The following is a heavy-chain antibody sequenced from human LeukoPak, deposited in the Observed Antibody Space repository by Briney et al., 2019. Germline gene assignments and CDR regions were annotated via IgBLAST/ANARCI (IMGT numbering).Heavy chain of an antibody. J-gene: IGHJ4*02. CDR1: GYTFSSYY. CDR3: ARGNYRTYYFDY. CDR2: INPSGGGT. Sequence: ASVKVSCKASGYTFSSYYMHWVRQAPGQGLEWMGIINPSGGGTSYAQKFQGRVTMTRDTATSTAYMELSSLRSEDTAVYYCARGNYRTYYFDYWGQGTLVTVSS. D-gene: IGHD1-7*01. V-gene: IGHV1-46*01.